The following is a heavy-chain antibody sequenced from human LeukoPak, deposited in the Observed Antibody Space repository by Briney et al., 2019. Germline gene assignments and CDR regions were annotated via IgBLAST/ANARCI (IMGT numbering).Heavy chain of an antibody. V-gene: IGHV3-23*01. D-gene: IGHD6-19*01. Sequence: PGGSLTLSCASSGFTFSSYAMSWVRQRPGRRLQWVSAIGGSGGPTYYADSVKGRFTISRDNSGNTLYLHMTSLRAEDTALYYCAKDMDGGWFFDSWGQGTLVTVSS. CDR3: AKDMDGGWFFDS. J-gene: IGHJ4*02. CDR2: IGGSGGPT. CDR1: GFTFSSYA.